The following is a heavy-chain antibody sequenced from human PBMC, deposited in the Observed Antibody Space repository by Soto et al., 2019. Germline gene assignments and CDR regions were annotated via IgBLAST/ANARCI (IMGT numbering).Heavy chain of an antibody. D-gene: IGHD5-18*01. CDR2: IYHSWIT. CDR1: GHSSSSGFYY. J-gene: IGHJ4*02. CDR3: ARYGYSYAARFLDY. V-gene: IGHV4-38-2*01. Sequence: SETLSLTCAVSGHSSSSGFYYWGWIRQPPGKGLEWIGSIYHSWITYYNPSPNSRVTLSVDTSKNQLSLKLSSVTAADTAVYYCARYGYSYAARFLDYWGQGMQVTVSS.